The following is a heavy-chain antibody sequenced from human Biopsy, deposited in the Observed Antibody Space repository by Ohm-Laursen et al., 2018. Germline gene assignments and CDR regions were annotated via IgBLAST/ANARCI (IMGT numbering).Heavy chain of an antibody. CDR1: GFNLDDHV. CDR2: ISWDGGSE. J-gene: IGHJ4*02. V-gene: IGHV3-9*01. CDR3: VRGYSSSWSGYLDH. D-gene: IGHD3-3*01. Sequence: SLRLSCTASGFNLDDHVMHWVRQAPGKGLEWVSGISWDGGSEGYADSVKGRFTISRDNAKNSLFLQMNSLTTEDTALYYCVRGYSSSWSGYLDHWGQGTLVTVSS.